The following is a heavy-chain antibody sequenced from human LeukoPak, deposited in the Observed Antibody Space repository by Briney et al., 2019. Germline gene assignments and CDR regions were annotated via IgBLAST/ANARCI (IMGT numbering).Heavy chain of an antibody. D-gene: IGHD6-19*01. J-gene: IGHJ4*02. CDR2: ISWSGGSI. CDR3: AKDMRLAVAGSPGY. Sequence: PGRSLRLSCAASGFTFDDYAIHWVRQAPGKGLEWVSGISWSGGSIGYADSVKGRFTISRDNAKNSLYLQMNSLRAEDTALYYCAKDMRLAVAGSPGYWGQGTLVTVSS. V-gene: IGHV3-9*01. CDR1: GFTFDDYA.